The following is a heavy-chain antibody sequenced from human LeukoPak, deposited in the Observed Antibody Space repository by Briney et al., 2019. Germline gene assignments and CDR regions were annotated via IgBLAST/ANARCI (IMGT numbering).Heavy chain of an antibody. D-gene: IGHD6-6*01. CDR3: AYQYSSSPVDY. CDR2: INPNTGGT. CDR1: GYSFTGYF. J-gene: IGHJ4*02. Sequence: GASVKVSCKASGYSFTGYFIHWVRQAPGQGPEWMGWINPNTGGTNYAQKFQGRVTMTRDTSISTAYMELSRLRSDDTAVYYCAYQYSSSPVDYWGQGTLVTDSS. V-gene: IGHV1-2*02.